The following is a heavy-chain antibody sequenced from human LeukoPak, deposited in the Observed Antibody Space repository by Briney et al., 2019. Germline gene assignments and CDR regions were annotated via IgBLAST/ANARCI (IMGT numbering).Heavy chain of an antibody. D-gene: IGHD1-1*01. CDR2: ISSSSSTI. V-gene: IGHV3-48*01. Sequence: QPGGSLRLSCAASGFTFSSYSMTWVRQAPGKGLEWVSYISSSSSTIYYADSVKGRFTISRDNPKNSLYLQMNSLRAEDTVVYYCARKGARPNEPFDPWGQGTLVTVSS. CDR1: GFTFSSYS. CDR3: ARKGARPNEPFDP. J-gene: IGHJ5*02.